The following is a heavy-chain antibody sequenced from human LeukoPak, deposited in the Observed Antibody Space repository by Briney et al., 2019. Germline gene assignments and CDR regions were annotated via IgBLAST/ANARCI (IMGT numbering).Heavy chain of an antibody. Sequence: GGSLRLSCEASGFTFSDYWMHWVRQAPGKGLVWVSRINSDGRSTTYADSVKGRFTVSRDNAKNSLYLQMNSLRAEDTAVYYCARVAINDYGGYFDYWGQGTLVTVSS. V-gene: IGHV3-74*01. CDR1: GFTFSDYW. CDR3: ARVAINDYGGYFDY. J-gene: IGHJ4*02. D-gene: IGHD4-23*01. CDR2: INSDGRST.